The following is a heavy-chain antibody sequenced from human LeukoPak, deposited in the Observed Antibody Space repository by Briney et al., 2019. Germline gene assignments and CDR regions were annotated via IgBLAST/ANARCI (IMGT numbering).Heavy chain of an antibody. Sequence: SETLSLTCTVSGYSISSGYYWGWIRQPPGKGREWIGRIYHSGSTYYNPSLKTRVTISVDTSKNQFSLKLSSVTAADTAVYYCARVDADYFDYWGQGTLVTVSS. CDR2: IYHSGST. V-gene: IGHV4-38-2*02. CDR1: GYSISSGYY. J-gene: IGHJ4*02. D-gene: IGHD3/OR15-3a*01. CDR3: ARVDADYFDY.